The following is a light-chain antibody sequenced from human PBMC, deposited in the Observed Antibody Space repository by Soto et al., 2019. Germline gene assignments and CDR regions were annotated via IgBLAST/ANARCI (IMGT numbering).Light chain of an antibody. V-gene: IGLV2-14*01. Sequence: QSALTQPASVSGSPGQSISISCTGASSDVGVFSYVSWYQQLPDKAPKLIIVQVTNRPSGVSTRFSGSKSGNTASLTISGLQIEDEADYYCSSYTTSNTYVFGSGTKVTVL. CDR2: QVT. CDR3: SSYTTSNTYV. J-gene: IGLJ1*01. CDR1: SSDVGVFSY.